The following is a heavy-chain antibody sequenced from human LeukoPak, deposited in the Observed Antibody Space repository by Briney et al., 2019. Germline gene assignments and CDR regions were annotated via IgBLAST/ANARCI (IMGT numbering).Heavy chain of an antibody. CDR1: GFTFSDYY. CDR3: AKDHCSRTNCCAGPDY. V-gene: IGHV3-11*01. J-gene: IGHJ4*02. Sequence: PGGSLRLSCAASGFTFSDYYMSWIRQAPGKGLEWVSYISSSSGTLYYADSVKGRFTISSDYSSNTLYLQMNSLRPEDTALYYCAKDHCSRTNCCAGPDYWGQGTLVTVSS. D-gene: IGHD2-2*01. CDR2: ISSSSGTL.